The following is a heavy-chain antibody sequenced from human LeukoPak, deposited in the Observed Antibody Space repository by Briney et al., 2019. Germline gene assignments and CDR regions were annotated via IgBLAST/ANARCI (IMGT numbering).Heavy chain of an antibody. Sequence: GGSLRLSCAASGFTFSSYGMHWVRQAPGKGLEWVAVIWYGGSNKYYADSVKGRFTISRDNSKNTLYLQMNSLRAEDTAVYYCARGKVGGSLLGNYWGQGTLVTVSP. CDR2: IWYGGSNK. CDR1: GFTFSSYG. D-gene: IGHD3-16*02. J-gene: IGHJ4*02. CDR3: ARGKVGGSLLGNY. V-gene: IGHV3-33*08.